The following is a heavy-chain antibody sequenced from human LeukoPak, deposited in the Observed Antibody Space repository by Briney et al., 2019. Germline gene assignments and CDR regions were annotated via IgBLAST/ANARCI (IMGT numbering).Heavy chain of an antibody. CDR2: MNAYSGAT. D-gene: IGHD3-16*02. J-gene: IGHJ5*02. CDR3: ARGVGDYVWRSYRTHLDP. CDR1: GFTYTDYY. Sequence: ASVQVSCEASGFTYTDYYIHWVRQVPGQGLQWMGWMNAYSGATNYADNFQGRVTMTTDTSISTAYMELNSLTSDDTAVYYCARGVGDYVWRSYRTHLDPWGQGTLVTVSS. V-gene: IGHV1-2*02.